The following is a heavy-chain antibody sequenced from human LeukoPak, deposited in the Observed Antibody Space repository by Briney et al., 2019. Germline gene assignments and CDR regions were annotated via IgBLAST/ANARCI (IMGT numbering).Heavy chain of an antibody. D-gene: IGHD6-19*01. CDR1: GGSISGYY. Sequence: SETLSLTCTVSGGSISGYYWSWIRQPPGKGLEWIGYIFYSGSTSYNPSLKSRVTISVDTSKNQFPLYLSSVTAADTAVYYCARHYSSGWDFDYWGQGTLVTVSS. J-gene: IGHJ4*02. V-gene: IGHV4-59*08. CDR2: IFYSGST. CDR3: ARHYSSGWDFDY.